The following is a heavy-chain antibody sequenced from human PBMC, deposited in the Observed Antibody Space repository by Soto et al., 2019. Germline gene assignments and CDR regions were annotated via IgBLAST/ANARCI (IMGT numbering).Heavy chain of an antibody. CDR2: TYYRSKWYN. V-gene: IGHV6-1*01. CDR3: ARSSQRYYYGMDV. J-gene: IGHJ6*02. Sequence: SQTLSLTFAISGDSVSSNSAAWNWIRQSPSRGLEWLGRTYYRSKWYNDYAVSVKSRVTISVDTSKNQFSLKLSSVTAADTAVYYCARSSQRYYYGMDVWGQGTTVTVSS. D-gene: IGHD2-15*01. CDR1: GDSVSSNSAA.